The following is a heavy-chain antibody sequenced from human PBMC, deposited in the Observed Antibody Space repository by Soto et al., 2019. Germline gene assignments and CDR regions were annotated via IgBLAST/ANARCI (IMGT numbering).Heavy chain of an antibody. D-gene: IGHD6-13*01. V-gene: IGHV3-11*01. CDR3: ARAGYSSSWYNRDFDY. Sequence: QVQLVESGGSLLKPGGSLRLSCAASGFTFSDYYMSWIRQAPGKGLEWVSYISSSGSTIYYADSVKGRFTISRDNAKNSLYMQMNSLRAEDTAVYYCARAGYSSSWYNRDFDYWGQGTLVTVSS. CDR2: ISSSGSTI. CDR1: GFTFSDYY. J-gene: IGHJ4*02.